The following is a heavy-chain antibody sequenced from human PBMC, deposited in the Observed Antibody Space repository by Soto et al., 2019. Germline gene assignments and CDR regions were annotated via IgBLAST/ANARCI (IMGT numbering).Heavy chain of an antibody. Sequence: QVQLVQSGAEVKKPGSSVKVSCKASGGTFSSYTISWVRQAPGQGLEWMGRIIPILGIANYAQKFQCRVTITADQSTSKAYMELSSLRSEDTALCYCARDIVGATPAFDIWGQGTLVTVSS. CDR1: GGTFSSYT. V-gene: IGHV1-69*08. CDR3: ARDIVGATPAFDI. D-gene: IGHD1-26*01. J-gene: IGHJ3*02. CDR2: IIPILGIA.